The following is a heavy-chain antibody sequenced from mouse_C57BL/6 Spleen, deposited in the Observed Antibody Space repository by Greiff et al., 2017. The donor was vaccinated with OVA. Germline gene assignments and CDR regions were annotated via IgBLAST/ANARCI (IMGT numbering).Heavy chain of an antibody. CDR3: ARNFYYSNPYYAMDY. J-gene: IGHJ4*01. D-gene: IGHD2-5*01. CDR2: IWTGGGT. Sequence: VKLVESGPGLVAPSQSLSITCTVSGFSLTSYAISWVRQPPGKGLEWLGVIWTGGGTNYNSALKSRLSISKDNSKSQVFLKMNSLQTDDTARYYCARNFYYSNPYYAMDYWGQGTSVTVSS. CDR1: GFSLTSYA. V-gene: IGHV2-9-1*01.